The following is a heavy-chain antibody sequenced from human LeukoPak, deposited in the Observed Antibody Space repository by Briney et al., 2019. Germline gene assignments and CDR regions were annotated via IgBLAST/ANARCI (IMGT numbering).Heavy chain of an antibody. CDR3: AKSALVGGWYFEY. CDR1: GFTFSSYG. V-gene: IGHV3-23*01. Sequence: GGSLRLSCAASGFTFSSYGMSWVRQAPGKGLEWVSAITGSAGSTYYADSVKGRFTISRDNSKDTLYLQTNSLRAEDTAVYFCAKSALVGGWYFEYWGQGTLVTVSS. CDR2: ITGSAGST. J-gene: IGHJ4*02. D-gene: IGHD2-15*01.